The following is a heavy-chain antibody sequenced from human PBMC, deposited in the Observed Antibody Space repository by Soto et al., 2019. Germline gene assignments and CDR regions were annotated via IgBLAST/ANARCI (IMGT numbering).Heavy chain of an antibody. V-gene: IGHV3-33*01. CDR3: ARSITGTTAVDY. D-gene: IGHD1-20*01. Sequence: HPGGSLRLSCAASGFTFSSYGMHWVRQAPGKGLEWVAVIWYDGSNKYYADSVKGRFTISRDNSKNTLYLQMNSLRAEDTAVYYCARSITGTTAVDYWGQGTLVTVSS. J-gene: IGHJ4*02. CDR2: IWYDGSNK. CDR1: GFTFSSYG.